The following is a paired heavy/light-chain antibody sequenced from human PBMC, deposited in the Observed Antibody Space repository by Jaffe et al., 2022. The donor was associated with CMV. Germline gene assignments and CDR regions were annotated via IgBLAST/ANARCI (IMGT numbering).Light chain of an antibody. CDR1: QSVSSDY. V-gene: IGKV3-20*01. Sequence: EIVLTQSPGTLSLSPGERATLSCRASQSVSSDYLAWYQQKPGQAPRLLIYGASSRATGIPDRFSGSGSGTDFTLTISRLEPEDFAVYYCQQYGSSPYTFGQGTKLEIK. CDR3: QQYGSSPYT. J-gene: IGKJ2*01. CDR2: GAS.
Heavy chain of an antibody. CDR1: GASITSSSFY. CDR3: ARGPYFGSGRVYYYSYGMDV. CDR2: FFYSGST. Sequence: QLHLQESGPGLVRPSETLSLTCTVSGASITSSSFYWGWIRQPPGKGLEWVGSFFYSGSTYYNPSLKSRVTITVDTSKNQYSLKLTSVTAADSAVYYCARGPYFGSGRVYYYSYGMDVWGQGATVTVSS. J-gene: IGHJ6*02. D-gene: IGHD3-10*01. V-gene: IGHV4-39*01.